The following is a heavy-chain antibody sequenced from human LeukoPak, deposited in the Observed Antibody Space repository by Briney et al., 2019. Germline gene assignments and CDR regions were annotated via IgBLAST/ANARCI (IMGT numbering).Heavy chain of an antibody. Sequence: PGGSLRLSCAASGFTFSSYSMNWVRQAPGKGLEWVSSISSSSSYIYYADSVKGRFTISRDNAKNSLYLQMNSLRAEDTAVYYCARDSLYCTNGVCFVWGKGTTVTVSS. CDR1: GFTFSSYS. CDR2: ISSSSSYI. V-gene: IGHV3-21*01. D-gene: IGHD2-8*01. CDR3: ARDSLYCTNGVCFV. J-gene: IGHJ6*04.